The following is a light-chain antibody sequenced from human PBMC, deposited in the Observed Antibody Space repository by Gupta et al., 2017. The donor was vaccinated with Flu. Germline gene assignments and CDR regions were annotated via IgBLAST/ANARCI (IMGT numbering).Light chain of an antibody. Sequence: STLSASVGDRVTITCRASQSISSWLAWYQQKPGKAPRLLVYKASSLESGVPSRFSGSESGTEFTLTISSLQPDDFATYYCQQYYRSSPWTFGQGTKVEVK. CDR2: KAS. V-gene: IGKV1-5*03. J-gene: IGKJ1*01. CDR3: QQYYRSSPWT. CDR1: QSISSW.